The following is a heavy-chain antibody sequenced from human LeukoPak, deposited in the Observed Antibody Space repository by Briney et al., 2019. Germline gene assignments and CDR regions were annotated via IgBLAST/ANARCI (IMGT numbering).Heavy chain of an antibody. CDR3: ARERSYCQSSGHPEDY. D-gene: IGHD3-22*01. V-gene: IGHV4-4*07. Sequence: SETLSLTCTVSGGSISNYYWSWIRQPAGKGLEWIGRIYATGSTNYNPSLKSRVTMSVDTSNNQFSLRLSSVTAADTAVYYCARERSYCQSSGHPEDYWGQGTLVTVS. CDR2: IYATGST. CDR1: GGSISNYY. J-gene: IGHJ4*02.